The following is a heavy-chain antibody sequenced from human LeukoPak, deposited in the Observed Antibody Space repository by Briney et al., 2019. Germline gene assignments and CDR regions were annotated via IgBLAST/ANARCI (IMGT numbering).Heavy chain of an antibody. V-gene: IGHV4-30-2*01. CDR2: IYHSGST. CDR3: ARHYYDSRGAFDY. D-gene: IGHD3-22*01. CDR1: GFTFRSYA. J-gene: IGHJ4*02. Sequence: LRLSCAASGFTFRSYAMSWIRQPPGKGLEWIGYIYHSGSTYYNPSLKSRVTISVDRSKNQFSLKLSSVTAADTAVCYCARHYYDSRGAFDYWGQGTLVTVSS.